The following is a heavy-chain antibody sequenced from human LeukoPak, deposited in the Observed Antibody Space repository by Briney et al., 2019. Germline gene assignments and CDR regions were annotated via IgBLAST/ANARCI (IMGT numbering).Heavy chain of an antibody. CDR2: IYYSGST. D-gene: IGHD3-22*01. CDR3: ARHEDYYDSSGYDLFQH. V-gene: IGHV4-59*08. Sequence: SETLSLTCTVSGGSISYYYWSWIRQPPGKGLEWIGYIYYSGSTNYNPSLKSRVTISVDTSKNQFSLKLSSVTAADTAVYYCARHEDYYDSSGYDLFQHWGQGTLVTVSS. CDR1: GGSISYYY. J-gene: IGHJ1*01.